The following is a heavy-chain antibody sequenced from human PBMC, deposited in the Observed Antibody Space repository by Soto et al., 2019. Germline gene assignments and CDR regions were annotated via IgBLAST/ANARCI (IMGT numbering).Heavy chain of an antibody. CDR2: IYYSGST. J-gene: IGHJ6*02. CDR3: ARARYGTISGVVTPLNGMDV. CDR1: GGSISSGGYY. V-gene: IGHV4-31*01. Sequence: QVQLQASGPGLVKPSQTLSLTCTVSGGSISSGGYYWSWIRQHPGKGLEWIGYIYYSGSTYYYPSHKSQVTKSVDTSKNQCSLKLSTVTAADTAVYYCARARYGTISGVVTPLNGMDVWGQGTTVTVSS. D-gene: IGHD3-3*01.